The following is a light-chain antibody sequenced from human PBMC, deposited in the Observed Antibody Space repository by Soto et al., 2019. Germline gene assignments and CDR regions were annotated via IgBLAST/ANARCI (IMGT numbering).Light chain of an antibody. Sequence: QSVLTQPASVSGSPGQSITISCTGTSADIGSYNRVSWYQQHPGKAPKLIIYEVTDRPSGVSNRFSGSKSGNTASLTISGLQAEDEAEYYCSSYSNINTRACVFGTGTQLTVL. V-gene: IGLV2-14*01. CDR2: EVT. J-gene: IGLJ7*01. CDR3: SSYSNINTRACV. CDR1: SADIGSYNR.